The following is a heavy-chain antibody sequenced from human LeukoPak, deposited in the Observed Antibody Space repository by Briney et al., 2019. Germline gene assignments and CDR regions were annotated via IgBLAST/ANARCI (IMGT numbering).Heavy chain of an antibody. J-gene: IGHJ6*03. CDR2: INPSNHRT. Sequence: ASVKVSCKASGYIFTNYYIHWVRQAPGQGLEWMGLINPSNHRTNYAQRFQGRVTMTRDTSTSTVYMELSSLRSEDTAVYYCARDAHCSGGSCYYMDVWGKGTTVTISS. V-gene: IGHV1-46*01. CDR1: GYIFTNYY. D-gene: IGHD2-15*01. CDR3: ARDAHCSGGSCYYMDV.